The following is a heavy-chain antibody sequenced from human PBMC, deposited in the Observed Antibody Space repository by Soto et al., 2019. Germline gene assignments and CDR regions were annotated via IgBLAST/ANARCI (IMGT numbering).Heavy chain of an antibody. J-gene: IGHJ5*02. Sequence: GGSLRLSCAASGFTFSSYAMHWVRQAPGKGLEWVAVISYDGSNKYYADSVKGRFTISRDNSKNTLYLQMNSLRAEDTAVYYCARESHSWSHPLTNWFDPWGQGTLVTVSS. V-gene: IGHV3-30-3*01. CDR2: ISYDGSNK. CDR3: ARESHSWSHPLTNWFDP. D-gene: IGHD2-15*01. CDR1: GFTFSSYA.